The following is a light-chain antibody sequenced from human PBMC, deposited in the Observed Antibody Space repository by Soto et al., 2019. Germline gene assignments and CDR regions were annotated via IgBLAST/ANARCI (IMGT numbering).Light chain of an antibody. V-gene: IGLV4-69*01. Sequence: QLVLTQSPSASASLGASVKLTCTLSSGHSTYAIAWLQQQPGKGPRSLMKLNDDGSHFKGDGIPNRFSGSSSGAERYLTISSLQSEDEADYYCQTWGTGFQVFGGGTKLTVL. CDR2: LNDDGSH. J-gene: IGLJ3*02. CDR1: SGHSTYA. CDR3: QTWGTGFQV.